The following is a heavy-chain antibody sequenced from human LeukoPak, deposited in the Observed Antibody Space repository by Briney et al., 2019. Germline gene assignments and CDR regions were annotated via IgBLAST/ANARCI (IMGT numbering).Heavy chain of an antibody. Sequence: GSLRLSCAASGFTFSSYSMNWVRQAPGKGLEWVSSISSSSSYIHYADSVKGRFTISRDNAKNSLYLQMNSLRAEDTAVYYCAVSGYSLNYYGMDVWGQGTTVTVTS. CDR1: GFTFSSYS. CDR2: ISSSSSYI. CDR3: AVSGYSLNYYGMDV. D-gene: IGHD3-3*01. J-gene: IGHJ6*02. V-gene: IGHV3-21*01.